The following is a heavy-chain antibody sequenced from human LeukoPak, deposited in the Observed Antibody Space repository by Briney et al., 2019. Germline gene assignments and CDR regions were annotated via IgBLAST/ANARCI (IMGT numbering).Heavy chain of an antibody. CDR3: ARGFTVTTGYFDY. J-gene: IGHJ4*02. D-gene: IGHD4-17*01. V-gene: IGHV3-30*04. CDR2: ISYDGSNK. CDR1: GFTFTSYS. Sequence: GGSLRLSCAASGFTFTSYSMSWVRQAPGKGLEWVAVISYDGSNKYYADSVKGRFTISRDNSKNTLYLQMNSLRAEDTAVYYCARGFTVTTGYFDYWGQGTLVTVSS.